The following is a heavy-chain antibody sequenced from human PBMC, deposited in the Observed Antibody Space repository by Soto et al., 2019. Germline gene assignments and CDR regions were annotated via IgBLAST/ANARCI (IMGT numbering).Heavy chain of an antibody. CDR1: GFTLSDYY. Sequence: QVQLVESGGGLVKPGGSLRLSCAASGFTLSDYYMSWIRQAPGKGLEWVSYISSSSTYINYADSVKGRFTISRDNAKNSLYLQMNSLRAEDTAVYYCARWVGNGYLDFWGQGTLVTVSS. V-gene: IGHV3-11*05. CDR2: ISSSSTYI. D-gene: IGHD2-8*01. J-gene: IGHJ4*02. CDR3: ARWVGNGYLDF.